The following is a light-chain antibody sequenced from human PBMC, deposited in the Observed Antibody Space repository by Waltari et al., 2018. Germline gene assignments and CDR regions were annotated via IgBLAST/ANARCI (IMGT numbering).Light chain of an antibody. CDR2: WGS. CDR1: QNLLFRSTNKNY. Sequence: DIVTTQSPHPLPVPLGGRAPINSKSRQNLLFRSTNKNYLAFNQQNPGQPPVLLFYWGSTRGTGVPDRISGIGSGTDFTLTISCLQAEDMAVYGCQQYLSVPGTFGQGTKLEMK. V-gene: IGKV4-1*01. CDR3: QQYLSVPGT. J-gene: IGKJ2*01.